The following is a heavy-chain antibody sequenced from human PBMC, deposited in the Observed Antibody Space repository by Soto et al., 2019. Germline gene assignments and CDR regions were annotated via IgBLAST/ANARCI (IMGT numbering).Heavy chain of an antibody. CDR3: AHRPPSGRDY. CDR2: IYWNDDK. Sequence: QITLKESGPTLVKPTQTLTLTCTFSGFSLSTSGLGVAWLRQPPGKALEWLALIYWNDDKRYSPSLKSRLNITKDTSKNQVVLPMTNMDPIDTAKYFSAHRPPSGRDYWGQGTLVTVSS. D-gene: IGHD2-8*02. V-gene: IGHV2-5*01. J-gene: IGHJ4*02. CDR1: GFSLSTSGLG.